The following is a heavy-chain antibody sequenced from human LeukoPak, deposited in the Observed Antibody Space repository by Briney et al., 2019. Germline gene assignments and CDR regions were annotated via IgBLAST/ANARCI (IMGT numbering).Heavy chain of an antibody. J-gene: IGHJ6*02. D-gene: IGHD6-6*01. V-gene: IGHV3-30*18. CDR3: AKDSSSSNYYYGMDV. CDR1: GFTFSSYV. CDR2: TSHDGNNK. Sequence: GGSLRLSCAASGFTFSSYVMHWVRQAPGKGLEWVAATSHDGNNKYYIDSVKGRFTVSRDNSKNTLYLQMNSLRAEDTAVYYCAKDSSSSNYYYGMDVWGQGTTVTVSS.